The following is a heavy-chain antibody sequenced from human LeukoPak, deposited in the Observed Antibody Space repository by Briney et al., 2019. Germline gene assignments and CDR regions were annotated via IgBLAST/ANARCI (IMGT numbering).Heavy chain of an antibody. D-gene: IGHD3-22*01. J-gene: IGHJ4*02. CDR3: ARGYYYDSSGYFSIDY. V-gene: IGHV1-2*02. CDR2: INPNSGGT. CDR1: GYTFTGYY. Sequence: ASVKVSCKASGYTFTGYYMHWVRQAPGQGLEWMGWINPNSGGTNYAQKFQGRVTMTRDTSIGTAYMELSRLRSDDTAVYYCARGYYYDSSGYFSIDYWGQGTLVTVSS.